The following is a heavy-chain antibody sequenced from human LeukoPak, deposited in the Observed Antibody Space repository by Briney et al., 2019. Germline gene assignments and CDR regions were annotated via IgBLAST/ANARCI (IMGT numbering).Heavy chain of an antibody. CDR3: AKLNPGYGSGSYFDY. Sequence: SGGSLRLSCAASGFTFSSYGMHWVRQAPGKGLEWVAFIRYDGSNKYYADSVKGRFTISRDNSKNTLYLQMNSLRAEDTAVYYCAKLNPGYGSGSYFDYWGQGTLVTVSS. V-gene: IGHV3-30*02. D-gene: IGHD3-10*01. CDR1: GFTFSSYG. J-gene: IGHJ4*02. CDR2: IRYDGSNK.